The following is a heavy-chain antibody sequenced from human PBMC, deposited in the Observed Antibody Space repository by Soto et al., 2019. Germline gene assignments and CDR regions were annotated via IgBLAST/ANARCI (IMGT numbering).Heavy chain of an antibody. CDR2: ISAYNGNT. CDR3: ARDTSSGGAEYYYGMDV. CDR1: GYTFTSYG. D-gene: IGHD6-19*01. Sequence: ASVKVSCKASGYTFTSYGISWVRQAPGQGLEWMGWISAYNGNTNYAQKLQGRVTMTTDTSTSTAYMELRSLRSDDTAVYYCARDTSSGGAEYYYGMDVWGQGTTVNVSS. J-gene: IGHJ6*02. V-gene: IGHV1-18*01.